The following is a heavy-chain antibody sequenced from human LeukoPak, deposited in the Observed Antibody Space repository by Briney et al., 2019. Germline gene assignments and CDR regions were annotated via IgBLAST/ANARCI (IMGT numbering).Heavy chain of an antibody. J-gene: IGHJ4*02. D-gene: IGHD5-12*01. CDR2: INPNSGGT. CDR1: GYTFTGYY. Sequence: ASVKVSCKASGYTFTGYYMHWVRQAPGQGLEWMGWINPNSGGTNYAQKFQGRVTMTRDTSISTAYMELSRLRSDDTAVYYRARDRGYDSGVDYWGQGTLVTVSS. V-gene: IGHV1-2*02. CDR3: ARDRGYDSGVDY.